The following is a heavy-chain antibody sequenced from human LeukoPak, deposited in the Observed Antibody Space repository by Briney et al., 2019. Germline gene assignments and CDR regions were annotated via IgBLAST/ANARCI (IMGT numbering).Heavy chain of an antibody. Sequence: GGSLRLSCAASGFTFSSYGMHWVRQAPGKGLEWVAFIRYDGSNKYYADSVKGRFTISRDNSKNTLYLQMNSLRAGDTAVYYCAIGRPLKYSSSSFGVEPHQIFDYWGQGTLVTVSS. D-gene: IGHD6-6*01. CDR2: IRYDGSNK. J-gene: IGHJ4*02. V-gene: IGHV3-30*02. CDR1: GFTFSSYG. CDR3: AIGRPLKYSSSSFGVEPHQIFDY.